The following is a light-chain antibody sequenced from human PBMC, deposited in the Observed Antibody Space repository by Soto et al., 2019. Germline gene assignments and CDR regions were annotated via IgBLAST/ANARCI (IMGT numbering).Light chain of an antibody. CDR3: XQYNNWPPWT. Sequence: EIVMTQSPATLSVSPGERATLSCRASQSVSSNLAWYQQKPGQAPRLLIYGASTRATGIPARFSGSGSGTEFTLTISXXXXXXXXXXXCXQYNNWPPWTFGQGTKVEIK. V-gene: IGKV3-15*01. CDR1: QSVSSN. J-gene: IGKJ1*01. CDR2: GAS.